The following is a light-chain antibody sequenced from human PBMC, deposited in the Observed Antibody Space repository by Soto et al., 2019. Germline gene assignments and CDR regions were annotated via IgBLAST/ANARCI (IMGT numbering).Light chain of an antibody. Sequence: EIVLTQSPATLSLSPGERATLSCRASPSVTNFLAWYQQKPCQAPRLLIYGAFNRATGIPARFSGSGSGTDFTLTISSLEPEDSAVYYCQQRNVWPPVTFGQGTRLEIK. CDR2: GAF. V-gene: IGKV3-11*01. CDR3: QQRNVWPPVT. CDR1: PSVTNF. J-gene: IGKJ5*01.